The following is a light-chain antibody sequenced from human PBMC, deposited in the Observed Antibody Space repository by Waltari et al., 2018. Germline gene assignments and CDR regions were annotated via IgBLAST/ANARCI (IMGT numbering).Light chain of an antibody. J-gene: IGKJ1*01. V-gene: IGKV1-9*01. CDR2: AAS. CDR3: QQLNSYQWT. CDR1: QGISNY. Sequence: IQLTQSPSSLSASVGDRVTITCRASQGISNYLARYQQKPGKAPKLLIYAASTLQSGVPARFSGSGSGTDFTRTISSLQPEDFATYYCQQLNSYQWTFGQGTKVEIK.